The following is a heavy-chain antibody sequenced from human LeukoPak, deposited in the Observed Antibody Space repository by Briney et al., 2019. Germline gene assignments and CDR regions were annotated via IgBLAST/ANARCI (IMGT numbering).Heavy chain of an antibody. D-gene: IGHD1-26*01. CDR2: IGGGGVTT. CDR1: GFTFSSYS. CDR3: AREGGGSGLWYYDI. V-gene: IGHV3-64*02. Sequence: PGRSLRLSCAASGFTFSSYSMHWVRQAPGKGPEFVSVIGGGGVTTFYADSVKDRFTISRDNSKDTLYLEMGSLRAEDMAVYYCAREGGGSGLWYYDIGGRGTLVTVS. J-gene: IGHJ2*01.